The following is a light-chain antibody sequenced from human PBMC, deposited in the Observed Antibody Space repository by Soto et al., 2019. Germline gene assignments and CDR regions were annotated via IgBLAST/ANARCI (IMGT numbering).Light chain of an antibody. J-gene: IGKJ1*01. CDR2: GAS. V-gene: IGKV3-20*01. Sequence: EIVLTQSPGTLSLSPGERATLSCRASQSVSSSYLAWYQQKPGQAPRLLIYGASNRATGIPDRFSGSGSGTDFTLTISRLEPEAFAVYYCQQYGNSPWTFGQGTKVEI. CDR1: QSVSSSY. CDR3: QQYGNSPWT.